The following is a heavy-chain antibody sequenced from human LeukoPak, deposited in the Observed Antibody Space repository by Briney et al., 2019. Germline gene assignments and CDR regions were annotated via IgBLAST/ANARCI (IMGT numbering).Heavy chain of an antibody. Sequence: GESLKISCKGSGYSFTSYWIGWVRQMPGKGLGWMGIIYPGDSDTRYSPSFQGQVTISADKSISTAYLQWSSLKASDTAMYYCALANYDSSGYLDYWGQGTLVTVSS. D-gene: IGHD3-22*01. V-gene: IGHV5-51*01. J-gene: IGHJ4*02. CDR2: IYPGDSDT. CDR1: GYSFTSYW. CDR3: ALANYDSSGYLDY.